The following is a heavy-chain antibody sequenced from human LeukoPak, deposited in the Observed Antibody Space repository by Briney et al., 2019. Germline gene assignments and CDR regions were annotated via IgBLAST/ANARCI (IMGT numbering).Heavy chain of an antibody. D-gene: IGHD2-15*01. CDR1: GFTFSSYA. V-gene: IGHV3-23*01. Sequence: GGSLRLSCAASGFTFSSYAMNWVRQPPGKGQEWVSGITGSGGSTYYADSVKGRFTTTRDNSKNTLYLQMNSLRAEDTALYYCAKSYCTGGSCYSGVLDYWGQGTLVTVSS. J-gene: IGHJ4*02. CDR2: ITGSGGST. CDR3: AKSYCTGGSCYSGVLDY.